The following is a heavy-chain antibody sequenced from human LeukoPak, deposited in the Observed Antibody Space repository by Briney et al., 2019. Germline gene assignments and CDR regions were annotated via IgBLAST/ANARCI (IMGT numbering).Heavy chain of an antibody. V-gene: IGHV4-61*01. CDR3: ARDMGAPDYGSYSVDY. J-gene: IGHJ4*02. CDR2: IHYSGSA. CDR1: GGSVSSGSYY. Sequence: SETLSLTCTVSGGSVSSGSYYWSWIRQPPGRGLEWIAYIHYSGSAAYNPSLKSRVTISRDMSTNQFSPKMTSVTAADTAVYFCARDMGAPDYGSYSVDYWGQGTLVTVSS. D-gene: IGHD4-23*01.